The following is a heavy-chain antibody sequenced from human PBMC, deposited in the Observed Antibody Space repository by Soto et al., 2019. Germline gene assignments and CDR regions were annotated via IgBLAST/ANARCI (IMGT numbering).Heavy chain of an antibody. Sequence: PGGSLRLSCAASGFIFSSYAMHWVRQAPGKGLEWVAVISHNGINKYYVDSVKGRFTISRGNSKNTLYLQMNGLRAEDTAVYYCARSTDTAMVKVGFDYWGQGTLVNVSS. CDR1: GFIFSSYA. D-gene: IGHD5-18*01. V-gene: IGHV3-30-3*01. J-gene: IGHJ4*02. CDR2: ISHNGINK. CDR3: ARSTDTAMVKVGFDY.